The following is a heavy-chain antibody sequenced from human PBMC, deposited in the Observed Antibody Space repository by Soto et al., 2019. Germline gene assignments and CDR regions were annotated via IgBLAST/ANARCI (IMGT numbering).Heavy chain of an antibody. Sequence: ASVKVSCKASGYIFTSYAIHWVRQAPGQRLEWMGWINAGNGNTKYSQKFQGRVTITRDTSASTAYMELSSLRSEDTAMYYCARDLWGSYRQYYYGMDVCGRRTTVTVSS. J-gene: IGHJ6*02. V-gene: IGHV1-3*01. D-gene: IGHD3-16*02. CDR3: ARDLWGSYRQYYYGMDV. CDR2: INAGNGNT. CDR1: GYIFTSYA.